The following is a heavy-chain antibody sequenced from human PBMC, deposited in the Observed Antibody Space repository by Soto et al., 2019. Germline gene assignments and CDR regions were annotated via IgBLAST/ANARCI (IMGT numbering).Heavy chain of an antibody. J-gene: IGHJ4*02. V-gene: IGHV4-4*02. CDR2: IYHSGST. CDR3: ARDMADPPAITMVRGVFTN. CDR1: GGSISSSNW. Sequence: PSETLSLTCAVSGGSISSSNWWSWVRQPPGKGLEWIGEIYHSGSTNYNPSLKSRVTISVDKSKNQFSLKLSSVTAADTAVYYCARDMADPPAITMVRGVFTNWGQGTLVTVSS. D-gene: IGHD3-10*01.